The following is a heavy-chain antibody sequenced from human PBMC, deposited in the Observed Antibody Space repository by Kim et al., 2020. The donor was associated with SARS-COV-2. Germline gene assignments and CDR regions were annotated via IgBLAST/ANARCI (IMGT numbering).Heavy chain of an antibody. Sequence: GRFTISRDNAKNSLYLQMNRLRAEDTALYYCARGLIVVVVAATRDYYFDYWGQGTLVTVSS. D-gene: IGHD2-15*01. J-gene: IGHJ4*02. CDR3: ARGLIVVVVAATRDYYFDY. V-gene: IGHV3-20*03.